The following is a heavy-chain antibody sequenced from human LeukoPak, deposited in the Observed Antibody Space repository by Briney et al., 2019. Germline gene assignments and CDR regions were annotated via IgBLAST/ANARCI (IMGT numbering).Heavy chain of an antibody. Sequence: SETLSLTCTVSGGSISSNYYWSWIRQPPGKGLEWIGYIFYSGSTNYNPSLKSRVTISVDTSKNQFSLQLSSVTAADTAVYYCARGYSGSYYGVWGQGTLVTVSS. CDR2: IFYSGST. V-gene: IGHV4-61*01. CDR3: ARGYSGSYYGV. CDR1: GGSISSNYY. J-gene: IGHJ4*02. D-gene: IGHD1-26*01.